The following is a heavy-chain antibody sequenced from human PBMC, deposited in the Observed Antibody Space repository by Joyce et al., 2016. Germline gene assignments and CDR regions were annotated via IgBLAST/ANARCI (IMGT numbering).Heavy chain of an antibody. CDR2: ISGDRRFI. CDR3: ARGGLVYDYSMDV. CDR1: GFMFSTSD. Sequence: EVQLVESGGGLVKSGGSLKISCAVSGFMFSTSDTSWFRQAPGTGRVLVSAISGDRRFICHADSVRGRFTVSRDNAENSLYLQMKSLRVEDTAVYFCARGGLVYDYSMDVWGQGTTVIVSS. J-gene: IGHJ6*02. D-gene: IGHD2-21*01. V-gene: IGHV3-21*02.